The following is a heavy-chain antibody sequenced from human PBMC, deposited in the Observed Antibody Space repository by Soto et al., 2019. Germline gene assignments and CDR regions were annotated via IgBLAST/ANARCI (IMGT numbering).Heavy chain of an antibody. CDR1: GFTFSSYG. CDR3: AKGAGDLYYYFDY. Sequence: QVQLVESGGGVVQPGRSLRLSCAASGFTFSSYGMHWVRQAPGKGLEWVAVISYDGSNKYYADSVKGRFTISRDNSKNTLYLQMNSLRAEDTAVYYCAKGAGDLYYYFDYWGQGTLVTVS. V-gene: IGHV3-30*18. CDR2: ISYDGSNK. J-gene: IGHJ4*02. D-gene: IGHD3-10*01.